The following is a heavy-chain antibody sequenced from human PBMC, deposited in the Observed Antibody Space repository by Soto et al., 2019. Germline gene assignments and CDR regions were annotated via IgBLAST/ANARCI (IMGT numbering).Heavy chain of an antibody. V-gene: IGHV1-18*01. Sequence: ASVKVSCKACGYTFTSYGISWVRQAPGQGLEWMGWISAYNGNTNYAQKLQGRVTMTTDTSTSTAYMELRSLRSDDTAVYYCARDLITMVRGVTDYYYGMDVWGQGTMVTVSS. CDR3: ARDLITMVRGVTDYYYGMDV. J-gene: IGHJ6*02. D-gene: IGHD3-10*01. CDR2: ISAYNGNT. CDR1: GYTFTSYG.